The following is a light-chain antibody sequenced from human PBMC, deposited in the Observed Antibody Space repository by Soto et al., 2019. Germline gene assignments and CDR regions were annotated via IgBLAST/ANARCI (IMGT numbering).Light chain of an antibody. CDR1: QSILYSSNNKNY. V-gene: IGKV4-1*01. Sequence: DIVMTQSPDSLAVSLGERATINWKSSQSILYSSNNKNYLAWYQQKPGQPPKLLIYWASTRESGVPDRFSGSGAGTDFTLTISSLQAEDVAVYYCQQYFGNPRTFGQGTKLEIK. CDR3: QQYFGNPRT. J-gene: IGKJ2*01. CDR2: WAS.